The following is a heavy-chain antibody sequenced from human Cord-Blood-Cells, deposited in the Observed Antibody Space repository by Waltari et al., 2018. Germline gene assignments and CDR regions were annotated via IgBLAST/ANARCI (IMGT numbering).Heavy chain of an antibody. CDR1: GFTFGDYA. Sequence: EVQLVESGGGLVKPGRSLRLSCTASGFTFGDYAMSWFRQAPGKGLEWVGFIRRKAYGGKTEYAASVKGRFTISRDDSKSIAYLQMNSLKTEDTAVYYCTRVTVHAVSNSFYYYYGMDVWGQGTTVTVSS. V-gene: IGHV3-49*05. CDR2: IRRKAYGGKT. D-gene: IGHD6-6*01. J-gene: IGHJ6*02. CDR3: TRVTVHAVSNSFYYYYGMDV.